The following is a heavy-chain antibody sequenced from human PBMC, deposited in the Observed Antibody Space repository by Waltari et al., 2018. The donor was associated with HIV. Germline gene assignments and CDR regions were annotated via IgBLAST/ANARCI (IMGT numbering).Heavy chain of an antibody. D-gene: IGHD3-3*01. V-gene: IGHV3-9*01. Sequence: EVQLVVSGGGSVQPGRPLRLSCTASGLPFDDYALHWVRQPPGKGLEWVSGISWNSGDIAYADSVKGRFTISRDNTKNSLFLQMNSVRVEDTALYYCVKDGASTIFGVLNGMDVWGQGTTVTVSS. CDR2: ISWNSGDI. CDR1: GLPFDDYA. CDR3: VKDGASTIFGVLNGMDV. J-gene: IGHJ6*02.